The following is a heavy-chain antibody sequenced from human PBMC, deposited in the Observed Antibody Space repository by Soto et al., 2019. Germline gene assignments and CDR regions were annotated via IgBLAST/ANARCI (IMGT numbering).Heavy chain of an antibody. Sequence: QVQLVQSGAEVKKPGASVKVSCKASGYTFTSYDMHWLRQATGQRLEWMGWINAGNGNTKYSQKFQGRVTITRDTSASTVYMELSSLRSEDTAVYYCASFPGLDGLRYWGQGTMVTVSS. CDR1: GYTFTSYD. CDR2: INAGNGNT. J-gene: IGHJ4*02. D-gene: IGHD4-17*01. CDR3: ASFPGLDGLRY. V-gene: IGHV1-3*01.